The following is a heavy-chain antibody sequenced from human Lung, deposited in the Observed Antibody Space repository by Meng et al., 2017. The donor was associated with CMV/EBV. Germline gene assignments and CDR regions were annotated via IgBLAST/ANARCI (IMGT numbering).Heavy chain of an antibody. CDR1: GYAFSAYY. CDR3: GRDYCSGGSCHQCDY. Sequence: ASXXVSXKASGYAFSAYYIHWVRRAPGQGLEWMGLINPNDGTARYAQKFNGRVTMTRDTSTSTVYMELSSLRSDDTAVYYCGRDYCSGGSCHQCDYWGQGTXVTGSS. CDR2: INPNDGTA. V-gene: IGHV1-46*01. D-gene: IGHD2-15*01. J-gene: IGHJ4*02.